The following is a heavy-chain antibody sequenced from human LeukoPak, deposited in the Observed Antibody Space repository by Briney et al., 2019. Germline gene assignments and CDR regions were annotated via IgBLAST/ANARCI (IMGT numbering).Heavy chain of an antibody. J-gene: IGHJ6*03. CDR3: ARGEYYGSGSYYKRSGPYYMDV. CDR1: GGSISSSSYY. D-gene: IGHD3-10*01. V-gene: IGHV4-39*07. Sequence: PSETLSLTCTVSGGSISSSSYYWGWIRQPPGKGLEWIGSIYYSGSTYYNPSLKSRVTISVDTSKNQFSLKLSSVTAADTAVYYCARGEYYGSGSYYKRSGPYYMDVWGKGTTVTVSS. CDR2: IYYSGST.